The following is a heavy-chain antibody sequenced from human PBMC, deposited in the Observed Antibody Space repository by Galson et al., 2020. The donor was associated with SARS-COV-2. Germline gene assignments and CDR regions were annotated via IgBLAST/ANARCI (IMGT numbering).Heavy chain of an antibody. V-gene: IGHV3-7*03. CDR2: IKQDGSEK. D-gene: IGHD3-3*01. CDR3: ARVGDDLWSGYGWFDP. CDR1: GFTFSSYW. J-gene: IGHJ5*02. Sequence: GESLKISCAASGFTFSSYWMSWVRQAPGKGLEWVANIKQDGSEKYYVDSVKGRFTISRDNAKNSLYLQMNSLRAEDTAVYYCARVGDDLWSGYGWFDPWGQGTLVTVSS.